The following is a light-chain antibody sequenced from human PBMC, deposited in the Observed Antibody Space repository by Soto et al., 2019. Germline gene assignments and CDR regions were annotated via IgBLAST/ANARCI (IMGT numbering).Light chain of an antibody. J-gene: IGKJ5*01. Sequence: EKVMTPSPATLSVTPWDIATLCCRATQSVSSNLAWYQPTPGQAPRLLIYRASTSATVLPARFSGSVSGTDFTLTISSLEPEDFAVYCCQQCSNWPLTFGQGTRREI. V-gene: IGKV3-15*01. CDR2: RAS. CDR1: QSVSSN. CDR3: QQCSNWPLT.